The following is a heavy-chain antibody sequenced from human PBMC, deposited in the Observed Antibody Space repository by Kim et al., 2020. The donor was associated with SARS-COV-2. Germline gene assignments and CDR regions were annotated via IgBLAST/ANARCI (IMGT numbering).Heavy chain of an antibody. V-gene: IGHV3-53*01. D-gene: IGHD4-17*01. J-gene: IGHJ4*02. CDR3: ARGYGDYYFDY. Sequence: YSADPGKGRFPISRDNSKHTLYLQMNSPRAEDTAVYFCARGYGDYYFDYWGQGTLVTVSS.